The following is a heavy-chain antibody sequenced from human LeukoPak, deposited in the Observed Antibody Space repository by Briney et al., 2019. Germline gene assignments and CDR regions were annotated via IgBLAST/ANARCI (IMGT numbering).Heavy chain of an antibody. CDR1: GLTFSSYG. CDR2: IRYDGSNK. V-gene: IGHV3-30*02. J-gene: IGHJ4*02. CDR3: AKGGGWLYYFDY. Sequence: PGGSLRLSCAASGLTFSSYGMHWVRQAPGKGLEWVAFIRYDGSNKYYADSVKGRFTISRDNSKNTLYLQMNSLRAEDTAVYYCAKGGGWLYYFDYWGQGTLVTVSS. D-gene: IGHD6-19*01.